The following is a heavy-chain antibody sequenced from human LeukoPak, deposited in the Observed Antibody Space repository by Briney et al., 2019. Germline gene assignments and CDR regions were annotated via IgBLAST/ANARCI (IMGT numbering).Heavy chain of an antibody. CDR3: ARELFSSSWYVRDFDY. V-gene: IGHV1-69*13. J-gene: IGHJ4*02. CDR1: GGTFSSYA. CDR2: IIPIFGTA. D-gene: IGHD6-13*01. Sequence: ASVKVSCKASGGTFSSYAISWVRQAPGQGREWMGRIIPIFGTANYAQKFQGRVTITSDESTSTAYMELSRLRSEDTAVYYCARELFSSSWYVRDFDYWGQGTLVTVSS.